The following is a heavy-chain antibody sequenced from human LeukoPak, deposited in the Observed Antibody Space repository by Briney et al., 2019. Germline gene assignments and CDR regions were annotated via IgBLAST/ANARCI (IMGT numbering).Heavy chain of an antibody. CDR1: SGFA. J-gene: IGHJ4*02. D-gene: IGHD6-19*01. Sequence: PGESLRLSCAAFSGFAMSWVRQAPGKGLEWVSAINGRGDDTYYPDSVKGRFTISRDNSNNTLYLQMNSLRAEDTAVYYCAKGHRSSSSFFDSWGQGILVTVSS. V-gene: IGHV3-23*01. CDR3: AKGHRSSSSFFDS. CDR2: INGRGDDT.